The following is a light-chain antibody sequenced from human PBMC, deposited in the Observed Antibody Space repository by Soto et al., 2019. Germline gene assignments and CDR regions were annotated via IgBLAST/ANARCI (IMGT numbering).Light chain of an antibody. CDR3: MQALQTPYT. CDR2: LGS. CDR1: QSLLHSNGYNF. Sequence: DIVMTQSPLSLPVTPGEPASISCRSSQSLLHSNGYNFLDWYLQKPGQSPQLLIYLGSNRASGVPARFSGSGSGTDFKLRISTVEAEDVGIYYCMQALQTPYTFGQGTKLEIK. V-gene: IGKV2-28*01. J-gene: IGKJ2*01.